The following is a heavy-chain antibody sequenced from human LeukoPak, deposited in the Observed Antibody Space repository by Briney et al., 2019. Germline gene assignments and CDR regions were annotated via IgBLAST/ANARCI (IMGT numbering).Heavy chain of an antibody. D-gene: IGHD5-18*01. CDR2: IYSDGRT. V-gene: IGHV3-66*01. CDR3: ARDEVGAGNTYVKFDY. J-gene: IGHJ4*02. CDR1: GLTVSSNY. Sequence: GGPLRLSCAASGLTVSSNYMSWVRQAPGKGLEWVSVIYSDGRTYYADSVQGRFTISRDNSKNTLYLQMNSLRAEDTAVYYCARDEVGAGNTYVKFDYWGQGTLITVSS.